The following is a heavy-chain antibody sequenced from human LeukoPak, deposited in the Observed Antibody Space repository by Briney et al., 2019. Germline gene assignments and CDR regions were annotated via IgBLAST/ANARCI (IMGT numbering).Heavy chain of an antibody. CDR2: IWYDGSNK. V-gene: IGHV3-33*06. CDR1: GSTFSSYG. J-gene: IGHJ4*02. CDR3: AKDRGYSYGYFDY. Sequence: PGRSLRLSCAASGSTFSSYGMHWVRQAPGKGLEWVAVIWYDGSNKYYADSVKGRFTISRDNSKNTLYLQMNSLRAEDTAVYYCAKDRGYSYGYFDYWGQGTLVTVSS. D-gene: IGHD5-18*01.